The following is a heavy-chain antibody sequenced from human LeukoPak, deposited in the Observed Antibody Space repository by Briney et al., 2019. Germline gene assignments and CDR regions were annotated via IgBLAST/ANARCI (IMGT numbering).Heavy chain of an antibody. D-gene: IGHD5-24*01. CDR1: GFTFSSYG. CDR3: ARDMEEMATIFWFDP. Sequence: AGGSLRLSCAASGFTFSSYGMSWVRQAPGKGLEWVSAISGSGGSTYYADSVKGRFTISRDNSKNTLYLQMNSLRAEDTAVYYCARDMEEMATIFWFDPWGQGTLVTVSS. V-gene: IGHV3-23*01. CDR2: ISGSGGST. J-gene: IGHJ5*02.